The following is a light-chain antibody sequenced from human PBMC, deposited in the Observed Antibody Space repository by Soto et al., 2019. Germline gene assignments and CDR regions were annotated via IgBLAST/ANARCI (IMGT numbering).Light chain of an antibody. CDR2: EVS. CDR1: SSDVGGYDY. CDR3: SSYTSSSALV. J-gene: IGLJ2*01. Sequence: QSVLTQPASVSGSPGQSITISCTGTSSDVGGYDYVSWYQHHPGKVPKLIIYEVSKRPSGVSHRFSGSKSGNTASLTISGLQAEDEADYYCSSYTSSSALVFGGGTKSPS. V-gene: IGLV2-14*01.